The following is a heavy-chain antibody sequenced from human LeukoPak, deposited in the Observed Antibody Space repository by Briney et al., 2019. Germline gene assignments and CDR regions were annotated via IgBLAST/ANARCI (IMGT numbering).Heavy chain of an antibody. Sequence: GESLKISCKGSGYNFTSYWIGWVRQMPGKGLEWMGIIYPGDSDTRYSPSFQGQVTISADKSISTAYLQWSSLKASDTAMYYCARIAAADPYYYYYGMDVWGQGTTVTVSS. D-gene: IGHD6-13*01. CDR1: GYNFTSYW. V-gene: IGHV5-51*01. CDR3: ARIAAADPYYYYYGMDV. CDR2: IYPGDSDT. J-gene: IGHJ6*02.